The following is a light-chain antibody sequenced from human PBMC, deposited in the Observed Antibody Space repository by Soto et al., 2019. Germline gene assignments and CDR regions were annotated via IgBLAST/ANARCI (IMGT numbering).Light chain of an antibody. CDR2: GAS. CDR1: QSVSSSH. V-gene: IGKV3-20*01. J-gene: IGKJ1*01. CDR3: QHYDTSSWT. Sequence: IVLTQSPGTLSLSPGERATLSCRASQSVSSSHLAWYQQKPGQAPRLLIYGASNRATGIPDRFSGSGSGTDFTLTISRLEPEDFAVYYCQHYDTSSWTFGQGTKVEIK.